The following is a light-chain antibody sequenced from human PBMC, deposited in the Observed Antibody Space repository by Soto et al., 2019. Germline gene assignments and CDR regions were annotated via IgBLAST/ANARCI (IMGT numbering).Light chain of an antibody. J-gene: IGKJ4*02. CDR2: GAS. CDR3: QEYNHWHPVT. CDR1: QGISNK. Sequence: MTQSQSFLSASVGASVPITCLASQGISNKLAWYQQKPGQAPRLLIYGASTRATGIPARFSGSGSGTEFSLTIRSLQSEDLAVYYCQEYNHWHPVTVGGGTKVDIK. V-gene: IGKV3-15*01.